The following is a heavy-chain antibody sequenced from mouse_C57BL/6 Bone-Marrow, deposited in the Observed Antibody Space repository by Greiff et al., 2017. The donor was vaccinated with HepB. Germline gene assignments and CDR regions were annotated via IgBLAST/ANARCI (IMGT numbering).Heavy chain of an antibody. J-gene: IGHJ2*01. CDR2: IYPGSGNT. CDR1: GYTFTDYY. D-gene: IGHD2-4*01. Sequence: QVQLKESGAELVRPGASVKLSCKASGYTFTDYYINWVKQSPGQGLEWIARIYPGSGNTYYNEKFKGKATLTAEKSSSTAYMQLSSLTSEDSAVYFCARVGLRRSFDYWGQGTTLTVSS. V-gene: IGHV1-76*01. CDR3: ARVGLRRSFDY.